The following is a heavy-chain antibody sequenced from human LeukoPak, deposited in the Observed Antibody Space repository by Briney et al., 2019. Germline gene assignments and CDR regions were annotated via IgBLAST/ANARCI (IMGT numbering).Heavy chain of an antibody. Sequence: GASVKVSCKASVGTFSSYAISWVQQAPGQGLEWMGGIIPIFGTANYAQKFQGRVTITPDESTSTAYMELSSLRSEDTAVYYCASGGELFHTEMGFDYWGQGTLVTVSS. CDR1: VGTFSSYA. V-gene: IGHV1-69*13. CDR2: IIPIFGTA. D-gene: IGHD3-10*01. CDR3: ASGGELFHTEMGFDY. J-gene: IGHJ4*02.